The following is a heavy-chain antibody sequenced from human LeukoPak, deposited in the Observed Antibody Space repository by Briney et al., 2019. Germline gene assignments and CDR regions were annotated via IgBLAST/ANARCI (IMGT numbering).Heavy chain of an antibody. CDR1: GYTFTSYG. D-gene: IGHD2-2*01. CDR2: ISAYNGNT. CDR3: ARHRLDIVVVPAAIYGMDV. V-gene: IGHV1-18*01. Sequence: GASVNVSCKASGYTFTSYGISWVRQAPGQGLEWMGWISAYNGNTNYAQKLQGRVTMTTDTSTSTAYMELRSLRSDDTAVYYCARHRLDIVVVPAAIYGMDVWGQGTTVTVSS. J-gene: IGHJ6*02.